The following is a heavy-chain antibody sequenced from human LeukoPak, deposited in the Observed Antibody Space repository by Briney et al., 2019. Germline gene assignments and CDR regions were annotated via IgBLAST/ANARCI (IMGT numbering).Heavy chain of an antibody. CDR3: AGDRSEYSSSYDY. V-gene: IGHV3-48*04. Sequence: GGSLRLSCAASGFTFSSYSMNWVRQAPGKGLEWVSYISSSSSTIYYADSVKGRFTISRDNAKNSLYLQMNSLRAEDTAVYYCAGDRSEYSSSYDYWGQGTLVTVSS. J-gene: IGHJ4*02. CDR2: ISSSSSTI. CDR1: GFTFSSYS. D-gene: IGHD6-6*01.